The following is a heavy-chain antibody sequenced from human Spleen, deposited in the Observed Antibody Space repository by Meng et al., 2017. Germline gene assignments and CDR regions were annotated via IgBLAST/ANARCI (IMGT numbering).Heavy chain of an antibody. CDR1: GGSISSSSYY. J-gene: IGHJ4*02. V-gene: IGHV4-39*07. Sequence: SETLSLTCTVSGGSISSSSYYWGWIRQPPGKGLEWIGSIYYSGSTYYNPSLKSRVTISVDTSKNQFSLKLSSVTAADTAVYYCARGNSGSYEFDYWGQGTLVTVSS. CDR2: IYYSGST. D-gene: IGHD1-26*01. CDR3: ARGNSGSYEFDY.